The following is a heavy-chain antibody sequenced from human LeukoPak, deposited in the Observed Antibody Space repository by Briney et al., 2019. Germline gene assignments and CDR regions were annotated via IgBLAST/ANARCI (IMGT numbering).Heavy chain of an antibody. J-gene: IGHJ4*02. CDR1: GFTFSDYY. V-gene: IGHV3-11*06. D-gene: IGHD3-9*01. CDR3: ARSGYDILTDYYNY. Sequence: GGSLRLSCAASGFTFSDYYMSWIRQAPGKGLEWVSYISSSSSYTNYADSVKGRFTISRDNAKNSLYLQMNSLRAEDTAVYYCARSGYDILTDYYNYWGQGTLVTVSS. CDR2: ISSSSSYT.